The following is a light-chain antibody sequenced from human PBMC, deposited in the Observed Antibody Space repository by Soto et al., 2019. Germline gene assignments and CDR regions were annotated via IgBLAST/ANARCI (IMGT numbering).Light chain of an antibody. J-gene: IGKJ4*01. V-gene: IGKV1-39*01. CDR2: AAS. CDR1: QSISGY. CDR3: QQSNSIPLT. Sequence: DIQMTQSPSSLSASVGDRVIITCRASQSISGYLNWYQQKPGKAPKLLIYAASSLQSGVPSRFSGSGSGTDFTLTITNLQPEDFATYYCQQSNSIPLTFGGGTKVEIK.